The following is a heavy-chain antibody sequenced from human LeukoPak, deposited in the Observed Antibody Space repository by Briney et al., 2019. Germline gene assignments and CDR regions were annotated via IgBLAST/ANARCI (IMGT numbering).Heavy chain of an antibody. J-gene: IGHJ4*02. CDR2: IKQDGSVK. CDR3: VRTSPSISSDY. Sequence: GGSLRLSCEASGFIFSNYWMSWVRQAPGKGLEWVANIKQDGSVKNYVDSMEGRFIISRDNAKNLLYLQMNSLGAEDTAVYYCVRTSPSISSDYWGQGTQVTVSS. V-gene: IGHV3-7*01. CDR1: GFIFSNYW. D-gene: IGHD3-3*02.